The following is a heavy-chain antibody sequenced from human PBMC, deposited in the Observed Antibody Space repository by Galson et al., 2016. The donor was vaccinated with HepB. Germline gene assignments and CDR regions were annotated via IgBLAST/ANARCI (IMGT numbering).Heavy chain of an antibody. V-gene: IGHV4-31*03. J-gene: IGHJ4*02. CDR3: ARGLAFGDYGVVFDY. CDR2: IYYSGST. CDR1: TGSISSGDYY. Sequence: TLSLTCSVSTGSISSGDYYWSWIRQHPGKGLEWIGYIYYSGSTYYNPSLKSRVTISVDTSKNQFSLKLSSVTAADTAVYYCARGLAFGDYGVVFDYWGQGALVTVSS. D-gene: IGHD4-17*01.